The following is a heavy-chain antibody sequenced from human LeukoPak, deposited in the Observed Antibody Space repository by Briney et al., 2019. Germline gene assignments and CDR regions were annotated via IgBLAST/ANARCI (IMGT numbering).Heavy chain of an antibody. CDR2: ISYDGSNK. J-gene: IGHJ6*02. CDR3: ARSQYEYYYGMDV. V-gene: IGHV3-30*04. D-gene: IGHD3-3*01. CDR1: GFTFSSYA. Sequence: GRSLGLSCAASGFTFSSYAMHWVRQAPGKGLEWVAVISYDGSNKYYADSVKGRFTISRDNSKNTLYLQMNSLRAEDTAVYYCARSQYEYYYGMDVWGQGTTVTVSS.